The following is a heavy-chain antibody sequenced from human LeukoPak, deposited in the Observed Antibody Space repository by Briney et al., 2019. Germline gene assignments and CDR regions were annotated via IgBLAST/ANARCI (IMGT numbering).Heavy chain of an antibody. D-gene: IGHD5-24*01. CDR2: ISFSGST. CDR3: ARDNYRPAWFYY. Sequence: SETLSLICTVSGGSISSYYWSWIRQPPGKGLEWIGTISFSGSTYYNPSLKSRVTISADTSKNQLSLKLTSVTAADTAVYFCARDNYRPAWFYYWGQGALVTVPS. V-gene: IGHV4-59*04. J-gene: IGHJ4*02. CDR1: GGSISSYY.